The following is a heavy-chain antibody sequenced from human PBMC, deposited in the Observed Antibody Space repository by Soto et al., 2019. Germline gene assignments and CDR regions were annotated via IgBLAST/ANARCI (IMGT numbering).Heavy chain of an antibody. D-gene: IGHD1-1*01. V-gene: IGHV1-24*01. CDR3: ATLTYNWNDVKAFDI. CDR2: FDPEDGET. Sequence: ASVKVSCKVSGYILTELSMHWVRQAPGKGLEWMGGFDPEDGETIYAQKFQGRVTMTEDTSTDTAYMELSSLRSEDTAVYYCATLTYNWNDVKAFDIWGQGTMVTVS. J-gene: IGHJ3*02. CDR1: GYILTELS.